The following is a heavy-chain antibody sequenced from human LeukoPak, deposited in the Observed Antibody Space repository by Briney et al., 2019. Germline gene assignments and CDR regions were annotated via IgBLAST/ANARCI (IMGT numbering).Heavy chain of an antibody. CDR1: GFTFSSSA. J-gene: IGHJ4*02. D-gene: IGHD3-16*01. CDR3: VKEASKTFGIYTADY. CDR2: IPASGPKT. Sequence: GGSLRLSCAASGFTFSSSAMGWVRRAPQKGLEWVSAIPASGPKTYYTGSVRGRFTISRDNSKNTVYLQMQSLRAEDTAVYYCVKEASKTFGIYTADYWGQGTLITVSS. V-gene: IGHV3-23*01.